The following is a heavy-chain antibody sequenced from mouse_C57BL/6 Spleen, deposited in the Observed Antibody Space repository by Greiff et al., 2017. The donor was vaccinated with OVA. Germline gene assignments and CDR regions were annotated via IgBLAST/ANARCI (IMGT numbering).Heavy chain of an antibody. CDR2: IRNKANGYTT. J-gene: IGHJ4*01. CDR3: ARDKRSSTGAMDY. V-gene: IGHV7-3*01. D-gene: IGHD1-1*01. CDR1: GFTFTDYY. Sequence: EVKVVESGGGLVQPGGSLSLSCAASGFTFTDYYMSWVRQPPGKALEWLGFIRNKANGYTTEYSASVKGRFTISSDNSQSILYLQMNALRDEDSATYYCARDKRSSTGAMDYWGQGTSVTVSS.